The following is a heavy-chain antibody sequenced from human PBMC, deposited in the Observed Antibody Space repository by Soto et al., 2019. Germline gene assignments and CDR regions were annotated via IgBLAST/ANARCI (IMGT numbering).Heavy chain of an antibody. Sequence: PXESLSLSSAASGFTFSSYSMTWVRQAPGKGLEWVSAISGGGDSIYYADSVKGRFTISRDQSKNTLYLQMHSLRAEDTAVYFCAKERDNGADRYYFDYWGQGTLVTVSS. V-gene: IGHV3-23*01. CDR1: GFTFSSYS. CDR3: AKERDNGADRYYFDY. D-gene: IGHD2-8*01. CDR2: ISGGGDSI. J-gene: IGHJ4*02.